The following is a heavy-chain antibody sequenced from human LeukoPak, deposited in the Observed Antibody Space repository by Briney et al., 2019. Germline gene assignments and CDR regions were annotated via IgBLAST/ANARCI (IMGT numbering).Heavy chain of an antibody. CDR3: ARHDVVPVIRRGFDF. CDR1: GGSVSGYY. D-gene: IGHD2-21*02. CDR2: IFYSGTT. Sequence: SETLSLTCTVSGGSVSGYYWSWIRRPAGRGLEWIGYIFYSGTTLYNPSLKSRVTMTVDTSENQFSLKLSSVTAADTAVYYCARHDVVPVIRRGFDFWGQGILVTVSS. J-gene: IGHJ4*02. V-gene: IGHV4-59*08.